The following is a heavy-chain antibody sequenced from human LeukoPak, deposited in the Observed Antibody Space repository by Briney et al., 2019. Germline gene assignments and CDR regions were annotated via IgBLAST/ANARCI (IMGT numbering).Heavy chain of an antibody. CDR1: GYSISSGYY. D-gene: IGHD6-13*01. J-gene: IGHJ3*02. CDR2: IYHSGST. Sequence: SETLSLTCTVSGYSISSGYYWGWIRQPPGKGLEWIGSIYHSGSTYYNPSLKSRVTISVDTPKNQFSLKLSSVTAADTAVYYCARDSRIAAAGDDAFDIWGQGTMVTVSP. V-gene: IGHV4-38-2*02. CDR3: ARDSRIAAAGDDAFDI.